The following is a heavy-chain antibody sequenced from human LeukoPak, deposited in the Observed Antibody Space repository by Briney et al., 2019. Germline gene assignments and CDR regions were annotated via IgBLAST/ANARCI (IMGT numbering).Heavy chain of an antibody. CDR1: GLTLSNYG. D-gene: IGHD3-22*01. V-gene: IGHV3-23*01. J-gene: IGHJ4*02. Sequence: GGSLRLSCAVSGLTLSNYGMSWVRQAPGKGLEWVAGISGSGGSTNYAGSVKGRFTISRDNRKNTLYLQMNSLRVEDTAVYFCAKRGVVIRVILVGFHKEAYYFDSWGQGALVTVSS. CDR2: ISGSGGST. CDR3: AKRGVVIRVILVGFHKEAYYFDS.